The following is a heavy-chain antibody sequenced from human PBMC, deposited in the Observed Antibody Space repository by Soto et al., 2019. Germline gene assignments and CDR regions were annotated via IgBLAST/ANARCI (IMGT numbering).Heavy chain of an antibody. Sequence: GASAKVSCKACGYTYNSYDMNWVRQANGQGLEWMGWMNPNSGNTGYAQKFQGRVTMTRNTSISTAYMELSSLRSEDTAVYYCARGLGEWELHDAFDIWGQGTMVTVSS. CDR1: GYTYNSYD. J-gene: IGHJ3*02. CDR2: MNPNSGNT. CDR3: ARGLGEWELHDAFDI. V-gene: IGHV1-8*02. D-gene: IGHD1-26*01.